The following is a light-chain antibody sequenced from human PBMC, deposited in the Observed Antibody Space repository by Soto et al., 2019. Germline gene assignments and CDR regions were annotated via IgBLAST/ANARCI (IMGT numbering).Light chain of an antibody. CDR3: QQSYSTPL. CDR1: QSISSY. CDR2: AAS. V-gene: IGKV1-39*01. J-gene: IGKJ3*01. Sequence: DIQMTQSPSSLFASVGDRFTITCRASQSISSYLNWYQQKPGKAPKLLIYAASSLQSGVPSRFSGSGSGTDFTLTISSLQPEDFATYYCQQSYSTPLFGPGTKVDIK.